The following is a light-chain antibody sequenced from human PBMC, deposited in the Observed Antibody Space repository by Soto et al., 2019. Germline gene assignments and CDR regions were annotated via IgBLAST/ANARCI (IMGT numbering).Light chain of an antibody. V-gene: IGKV3-11*01. Sequence: EIVLTQSPATLSLSPGERATLSCRASQSISSYLAWYQQKPGQAPRLLIYDASNRATGIPARFSGSGSGADFTLSIISLDPEDFAVYYCQQRRSWPLTFGGGTKVYIK. CDR3: QQRRSWPLT. J-gene: IGKJ4*01. CDR1: QSISSY. CDR2: DAS.